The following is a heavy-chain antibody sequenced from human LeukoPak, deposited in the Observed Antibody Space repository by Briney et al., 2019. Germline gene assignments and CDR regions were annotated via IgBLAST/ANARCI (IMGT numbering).Heavy chain of an antibody. J-gene: IGHJ4*02. CDR3: ARDSGYSGYDTGGFEY. V-gene: IGHV3-20*04. Sequence: GGSLRLSCAASGFTFSSYGMSWVRQAPGKGLEWVSGINCNGGSTVYADSVKGRFTISSENAKNSLYLQMNSLRPETTALYYGARDSGYSGYDTGGFEYWGQGTLVTVSS. CDR2: INCNGGST. CDR1: GFTFSSYG. D-gene: IGHD5-12*01.